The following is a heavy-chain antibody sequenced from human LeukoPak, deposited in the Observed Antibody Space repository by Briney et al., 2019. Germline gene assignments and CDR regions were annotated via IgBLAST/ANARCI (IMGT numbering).Heavy chain of an antibody. CDR3: ASTQSDFWSGYYT. V-gene: IGHV3-23*01. J-gene: IGHJ5*02. CDR1: GLTLSSYA. Sequence: GGSLRLSCAASGLTLSSYAMSWVRQAPGKGLEWVSSISGSGGSTYYADSVKGRFTISRDNSKNTLYLQMSSLRAEDTAVYYCASTQSDFWSGYYTWGQGTLVTVSS. D-gene: IGHD3-3*01. CDR2: ISGSGGST.